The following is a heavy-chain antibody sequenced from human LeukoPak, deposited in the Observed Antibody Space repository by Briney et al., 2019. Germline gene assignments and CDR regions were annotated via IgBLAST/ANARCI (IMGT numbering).Heavy chain of an antibody. J-gene: IGHJ6*03. V-gene: IGHV4-59*01. CDR3: ARVYSNFNYYYMDV. Sequence: SETLSLTCTVSGGSIGSYYWSWIRQPPGKGLEWIGYIYYSGSTNYNPSLKSRVTISVDTSKNQFSLKLSSVTAADTAVYYCARVYSNFNYYYMDVWGKGTTVTVSS. CDR2: IYYSGST. CDR1: GGSIGSYY. D-gene: IGHD4-11*01.